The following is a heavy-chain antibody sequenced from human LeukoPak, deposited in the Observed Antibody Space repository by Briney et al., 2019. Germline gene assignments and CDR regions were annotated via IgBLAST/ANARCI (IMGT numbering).Heavy chain of an antibody. CDR1: GYTFTGYY. CDR2: INPNSGGT. Sequence: ASVKVSCKASGYTFTGYYMHWVRQAPGQGLEWMGWINPNSGGTNYAQKFQGRVTMTRDTSISTAYMELSRLRSDDTAVYYCATSVYDYVWGAFDYWGQGTLATVSS. D-gene: IGHD3-16*01. CDR3: ATSVYDYVWGAFDY. J-gene: IGHJ4*02. V-gene: IGHV1-2*02.